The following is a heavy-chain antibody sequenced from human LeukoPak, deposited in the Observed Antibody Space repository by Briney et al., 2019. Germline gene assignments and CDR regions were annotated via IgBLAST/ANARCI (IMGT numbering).Heavy chain of an antibody. J-gene: IGHJ4*02. CDR3: ARDLAYYYDSSGYYSLFDY. V-gene: IGHV4-4*07. CDR1: GGSISSYY. CDR2: IYTSGST. D-gene: IGHD3-22*01. Sequence: SETLSLTCTVSGGSISSYYWSWFRQPAGKGLEWIGRIYTSGSTNYNPSLKSRVTMSVDTSKNQFSLKLSSVTAADTAVYYCARDLAYYYDSSGYYSLFDYWGQGTLVTVSS.